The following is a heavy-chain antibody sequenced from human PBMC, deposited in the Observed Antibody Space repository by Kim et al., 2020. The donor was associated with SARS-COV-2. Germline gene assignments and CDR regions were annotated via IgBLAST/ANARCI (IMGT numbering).Heavy chain of an antibody. V-gene: IGHV4-59*01. CDR2: VYYSGST. D-gene: IGHD2-21*01. CDR1: SGSLNTYY. J-gene: IGHJ4*02. CDR3: ARGLWTFDY. Sequence: SETLSLTCTVSSGSLNTYYWTWIRQSAGKGPEWIGNVYYSGSTNYNPSLNSRVTISIDTSKNQFSLKLDSVTAADTAVYYCARGLWTFDYWGQGNRVTVS.